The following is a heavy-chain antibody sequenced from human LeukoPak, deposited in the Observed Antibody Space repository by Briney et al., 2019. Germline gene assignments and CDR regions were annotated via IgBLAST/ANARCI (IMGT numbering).Heavy chain of an antibody. Sequence: SETLSLTCTVSDGSITSSYWSWIRQPPGKGLEWVGHIYYSGSTNYNPSLKSRVTISVASSKNQFSLKLSSVTAADTAVYYCARHESYLDAFDIWGQGTMVTVSS. CDR3: ARHESYLDAFDI. CDR1: DGSITSSY. D-gene: IGHD3-10*01. CDR2: IYYSGST. J-gene: IGHJ3*02. V-gene: IGHV4-59*08.